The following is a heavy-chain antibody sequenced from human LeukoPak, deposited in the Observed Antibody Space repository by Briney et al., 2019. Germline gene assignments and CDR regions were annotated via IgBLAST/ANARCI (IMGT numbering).Heavy chain of an antibody. CDR3: AREARIVAGRLIDY. Sequence: SETLSLTCTVSGGSISSYYWSWIRQPPGKGLEWIGYIYYSGSTNYNPSLKSRVTISVDTSKNQFSLKLSSVTAADTAVYYCAREARIVAGRLIDYWGQGTLVTVSS. J-gene: IGHJ4*02. D-gene: IGHD6-19*01. CDR1: GGSISSYY. CDR2: IYYSGST. V-gene: IGHV4-59*01.